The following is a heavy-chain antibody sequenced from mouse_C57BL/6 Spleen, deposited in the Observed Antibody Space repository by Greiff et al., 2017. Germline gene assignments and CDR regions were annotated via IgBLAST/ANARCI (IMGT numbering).Heavy chain of an antibody. V-gene: IGHV1-15*01. CDR3: TRRGLPYYFDY. J-gene: IGHJ2*01. CDR2: IDPETGGT. Sequence: VKLMESGAELVRPGASVTLSCKASGYTFTDYEMHWVKQTPVHGLEWIGAIDPETGGTAYNQKFKGKAILTADKSSSTAYRELRSLTSEDSAVYYCTRRGLPYYFDYWGQGTTLTVSS. CDR1: GYTFTDYE. D-gene: IGHD2-2*01.